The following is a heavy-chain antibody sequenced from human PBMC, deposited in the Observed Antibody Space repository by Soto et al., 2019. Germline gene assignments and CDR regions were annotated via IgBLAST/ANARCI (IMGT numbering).Heavy chain of an antibody. D-gene: IGHD6-19*01. Sequence: SETLSLTCTVSGGSIRNFYWSWIRQPPGKGLEWIGYIYYTGTTKYNPSLNSRVTISVDTSKNQLSLELSSVTAADTAVYYCARTSTSGWRWGGYWGQGTLVTVS. CDR3: ARTSTSGWRWGGY. CDR1: GGSIRNFY. J-gene: IGHJ4*02. V-gene: IGHV4-59*01. CDR2: IYYTGTT.